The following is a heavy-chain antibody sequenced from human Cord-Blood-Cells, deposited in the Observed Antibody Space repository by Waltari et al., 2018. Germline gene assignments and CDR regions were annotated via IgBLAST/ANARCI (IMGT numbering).Heavy chain of an antibody. J-gene: IGHJ4*02. V-gene: IGHV4-38-2*02. Sequence: QVQLQESGPGLVKPSETLSLTCTVSGYSISSGYYWGWIRQPPGKGLEWIGSIYHSGSTYYNPSPKSRVTISVDTSKNQFSLKLSSVTAADTAVYYCARDGYDFWSQGTLVTVSS. CDR1: GYSISSGYY. CDR2: IYHSGST. CDR3: ARDGYDF. D-gene: IGHD3-3*01.